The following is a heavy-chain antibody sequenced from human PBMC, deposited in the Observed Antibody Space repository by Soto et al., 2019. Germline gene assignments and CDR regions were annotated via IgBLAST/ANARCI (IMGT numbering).Heavy chain of an antibody. CDR3: ARLQKYYYDSSGYPDY. V-gene: IGHV4-39*01. CDR2: IYYSGST. CDR1: GGSISSSSYY. Sequence: SETLSLTCTVSGGSISSSSYYWGWIRQPPGKGLEWIGSIYYSGSTYYNPSLKSRVTISVDTSKNQFSLKLSSVTAADTAVYYCARLQKYYYDSSGYPDYWGQGTLVTV. J-gene: IGHJ4*02. D-gene: IGHD3-22*01.